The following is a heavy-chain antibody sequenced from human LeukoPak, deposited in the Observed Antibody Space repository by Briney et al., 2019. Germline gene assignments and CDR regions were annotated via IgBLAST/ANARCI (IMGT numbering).Heavy chain of an antibody. CDR2: IKQDGSER. CDR3: ARDRALYNSRGYYYTEDDY. Sequence: GGSLRLSCVASGFTFRTYAMHWVRQAPGKGLEWVANIKQDGSERYYVDSVEGRFTISRDNAKNSLFLQMNSLRADDTALYYCARDRALYNSRGYYYTEDDYWGQEPWSPSPQ. V-gene: IGHV3-7*01. CDR1: GFTFRTYA. D-gene: IGHD3-22*01. J-gene: IGHJ4*01.